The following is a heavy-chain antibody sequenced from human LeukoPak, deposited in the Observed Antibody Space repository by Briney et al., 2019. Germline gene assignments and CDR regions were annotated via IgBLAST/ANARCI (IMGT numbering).Heavy chain of an antibody. CDR3: ARTERLLWFGESSLFDY. V-gene: IGHV1-2*02. CDR1: GYTFTGYY. CDR2: INPNSGGT. D-gene: IGHD3-10*01. J-gene: IGHJ4*02. Sequence: GASVKVSCKASGYTFTGYYMHWVRQAPGQGLEWMGWINPNSGGTNYAQKFQGRVTMTRDTSISTAYMELSRLRSDDTAVYYCARTERLLWFGESSLFDYWGQGTLVTASS.